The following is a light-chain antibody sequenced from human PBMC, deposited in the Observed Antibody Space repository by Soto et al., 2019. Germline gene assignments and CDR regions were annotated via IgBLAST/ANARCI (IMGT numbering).Light chain of an antibody. CDR2: GAS. CDR1: QSVTDNY. CDR3: QQYVTSPRT. Sequence: EIVLRQSPCTLSLSPGERATLSXXASQSVTDNYLAWYQQKPGQAPRLVISGASSRTSGIPDRFSASGSGTDFTLSISRLEPEDFAVYYCQQYVTSPRTFGQGTKVDIK. V-gene: IGKV3-20*01. J-gene: IGKJ1*01.